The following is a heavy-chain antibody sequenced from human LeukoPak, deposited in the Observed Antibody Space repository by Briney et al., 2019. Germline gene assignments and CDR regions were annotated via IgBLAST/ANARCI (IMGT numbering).Heavy chain of an antibody. J-gene: IGHJ4*02. Sequence: GESLRLACAASGFTFSDYYMSWIRQAPGKGLEWVSAISGNGGGTYYADSVKGRFTISRDNSKNTLYLQMKSLRAEDTAVYYCAKGTKVIVVDNYFDYWGQGTLVTVSS. CDR2: ISGNGGGT. D-gene: IGHD3-22*01. CDR1: GFTFSDYY. CDR3: AKGTKVIVVDNYFDY. V-gene: IGHV3-23*01.